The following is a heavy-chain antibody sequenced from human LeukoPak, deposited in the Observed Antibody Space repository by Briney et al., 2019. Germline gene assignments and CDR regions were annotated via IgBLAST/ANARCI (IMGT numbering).Heavy chain of an antibody. D-gene: IGHD6-13*01. J-gene: IGHJ5*02. CDR2: ISHSGRTI. V-gene: IGHV3-48*03. CDR1: GFTFSNYE. Sequence: GGSLRLSCAASGFTFSNYELNSVRQAPGKGLEWVSYISHSGRTIYSADSVKGRFTISRDNAKNSLYLQMNSLRAEDTAVYYCARGVGSSWPGWFDPWGQGTLVTVSS. CDR3: ARGVGSSWPGWFDP.